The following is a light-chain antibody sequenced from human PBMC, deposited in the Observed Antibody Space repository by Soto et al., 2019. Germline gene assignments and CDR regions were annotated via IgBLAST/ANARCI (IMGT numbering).Light chain of an antibody. V-gene: IGKV1-5*03. CDR2: KAS. J-gene: IGKJ5*01. CDR3: QQYNGYPLT. Sequence: DIQMTQSPSTLSASVGDRVTITCRASQTISSLLAWYQQKPGRAPTLLIYKASTLESGVPSRFSGSGSGTEFTLTISSLQPDDSATYYGQQYNGYPLTFGQGTRLEIK. CDR1: QTISSL.